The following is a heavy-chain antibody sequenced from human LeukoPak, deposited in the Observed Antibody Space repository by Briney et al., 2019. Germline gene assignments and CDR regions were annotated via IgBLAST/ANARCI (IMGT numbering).Heavy chain of an antibody. J-gene: IGHJ3*01. D-gene: IGHD5-24*01. Sequence: ASVKVSCKASGGTFSSYAISWVRQAPGQGLEWMGGIIPIFGTANYAQNFQGRVTLTRDTFTSTVYMELSSLRSEDTAIYYCARIRDGYNDAYDLWGQGTVVTVPS. CDR2: IIPIFGTA. V-gene: IGHV1-69*05. CDR1: GGTFSSYA. CDR3: ARIRDGYNDAYDL.